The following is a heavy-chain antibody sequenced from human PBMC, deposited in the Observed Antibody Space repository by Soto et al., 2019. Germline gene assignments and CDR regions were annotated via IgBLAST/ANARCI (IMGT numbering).Heavy chain of an antibody. Sequence: SVKVSCKASGVTFSSYAISWVRQAPGQGLEWMGGIIPIFGTANYAQKFQGRVTITADESTSTAYMELSSLRSEDTAVYYCARGTSTVMNAFDIWGQGTMVTVSS. CDR2: IIPIFGTA. J-gene: IGHJ3*02. D-gene: IGHD4-17*01. V-gene: IGHV1-69*13. CDR1: GVTFSSYA. CDR3: ARGTSTVMNAFDI.